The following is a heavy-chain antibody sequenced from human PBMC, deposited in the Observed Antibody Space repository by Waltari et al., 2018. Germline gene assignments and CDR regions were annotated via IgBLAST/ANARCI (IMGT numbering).Heavy chain of an antibody. CDR2: ISGSGST. CDR3: ARGHDFWSGYFGNYYYYMDV. J-gene: IGHJ6*03. Sequence: QVQLQESGPGLVKPSETLSLTCTVSGGSVSLGSYYWSWIRQPPGKGLDWIGYISGSGSTHINPSLKGRVNISVDTSKDQFSLNLSSVTAADTAVYFCARGHDFWSGYFGNYYYYMDVWGKGRTVTVS. D-gene: IGHD3-3*01. V-gene: IGHV4-61*01. CDR1: GGSVSLGSYY.